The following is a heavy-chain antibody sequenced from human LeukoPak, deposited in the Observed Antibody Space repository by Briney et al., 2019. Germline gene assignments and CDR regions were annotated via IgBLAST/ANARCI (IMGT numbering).Heavy chain of an antibody. J-gene: IGHJ3*02. Sequence: GESLKISCKGSGYSFTSYWIGWVRQMPGKGLGWMGIIYPGDSDTRYSPSFQGQVTISADKSISTAYLQWSSLKASDTAMYYCASHTSYYDSSGRDAFDIWGQGTMVTVSS. CDR2: IYPGDSDT. CDR1: GYSFTSYW. V-gene: IGHV5-51*01. CDR3: ASHTSYYDSSGRDAFDI. D-gene: IGHD3-22*01.